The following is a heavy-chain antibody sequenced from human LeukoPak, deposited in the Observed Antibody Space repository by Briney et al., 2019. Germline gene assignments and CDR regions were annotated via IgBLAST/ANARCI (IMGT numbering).Heavy chain of an antibody. CDR3: ARDERTYSSSWSPFDY. CDR1: GGSFSAYY. V-gene: IGHV4-34*01. CDR2: ISHGGST. D-gene: IGHD6-13*01. Sequence: SETLSLTCTVFGGSFSAYYWSWIRQPPGKGLEWIGEISHGGSTSYNPSLKSRLTISVDTSKNQFSLKLSSVTAADTAVYYCARDERTYSSSWSPFDYWGQGTLVTVSS. J-gene: IGHJ4*02.